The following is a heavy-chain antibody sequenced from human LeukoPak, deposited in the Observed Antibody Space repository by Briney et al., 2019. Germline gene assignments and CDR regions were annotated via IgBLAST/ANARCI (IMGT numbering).Heavy chain of an antibody. CDR3: ASYGGPYGTGYYFDY. Sequence: PGGSLRLSCAASGFTFSSYEMNWVRQAPGKGREWVSYISSSGSTINYADSVKGRFTISRDNAKNSLYLQMNSLRAEDTAVYYCASYGGPYGTGYYFDYWGQGTLVTVSS. V-gene: IGHV3-48*03. CDR1: GFTFSSYE. CDR2: ISSSGSTI. J-gene: IGHJ4*02. D-gene: IGHD1-1*01.